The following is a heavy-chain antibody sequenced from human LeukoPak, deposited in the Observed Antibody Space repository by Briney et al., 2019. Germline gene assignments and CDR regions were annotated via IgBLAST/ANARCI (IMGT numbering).Heavy chain of an antibody. V-gene: IGHV1-69*01. CDR2: IIPIFGTA. CDR3: ARGGRKYYYGSGSPRNFDY. J-gene: IGHJ4*02. D-gene: IGHD3-10*01. CDR1: GGTFSSYA. Sequence: EASVKVSCKASGGTFSSYAISWVRQAPGQGLEWMGGIIPIFGTANYAQKFQGRVTITADESTSTAYMELSSLRSEDTAVYCCARGGRKYYYGSGSPRNFDYWGQGTLVTVSS.